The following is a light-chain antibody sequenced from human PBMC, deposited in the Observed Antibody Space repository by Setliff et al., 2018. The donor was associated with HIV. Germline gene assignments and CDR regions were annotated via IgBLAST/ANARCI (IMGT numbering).Light chain of an antibody. CDR1: SSDVGGYSL. V-gene: IGLV2-14*03. CDR3: SPYAITNTLP. Sequence: QSVLTQPASMSGSPGQSITISCTGTSSDVGGYSLVSWYQQHPGKAPKLIIYEVTNRASGVSNRFSGSKSGNTASLTISGLQAEDEADSYCSPYAITNTLPFGTGTKVTVL. CDR2: EVT. J-gene: IGLJ1*01.